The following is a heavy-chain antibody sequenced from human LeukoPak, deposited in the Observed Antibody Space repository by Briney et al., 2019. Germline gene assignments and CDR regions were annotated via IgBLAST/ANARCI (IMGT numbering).Heavy chain of an antibody. J-gene: IGHJ4*02. Sequence: RGSLRLSCAASGFTFSSYAMSWVRQAPGKGLEWVSAISGSGGSTYYADSVKGRFTISRDNSKNTLYLQMNSLRAEDTAVYYCAKDYDFWSGYYFDYWGQGTLVTVSS. CDR3: AKDYDFWSGYYFDY. CDR2: ISGSGGST. D-gene: IGHD3-3*01. V-gene: IGHV3-23*01. CDR1: GFTFSSYA.